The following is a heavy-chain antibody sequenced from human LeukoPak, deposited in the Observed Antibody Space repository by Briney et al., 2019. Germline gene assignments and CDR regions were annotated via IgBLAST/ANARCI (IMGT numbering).Heavy chain of an antibody. Sequence: SQTLSLTCAISGDSVSTNTAAWSWIRQSPSRGLEWLGRTYYRSKWYSDYAVSVRGRITIDPDTSKNQFSLQLTSVTPEDTAVYYCVRYTGWFYFDYWGQGTLVIVSS. CDR2: TYYRSKWYS. CDR1: GDSVSTNTAA. D-gene: IGHD6-19*01. J-gene: IGHJ4*02. CDR3: VRYTGWFYFDY. V-gene: IGHV6-1*01.